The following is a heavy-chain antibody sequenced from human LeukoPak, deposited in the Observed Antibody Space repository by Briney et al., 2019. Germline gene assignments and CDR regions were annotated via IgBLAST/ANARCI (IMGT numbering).Heavy chain of an antibody. CDR2: ISSGSTYI. V-gene: IGHV3-21*01. CDR3: ARDKDQYSGYDSGLFDY. Sequence: PGGSLRLSCTASTFTFSSYSMNWVRQAPGKGLEWVSSISSGSTYIYYADLVKGRFTISRDNAKNSLYLQMNGLRAEDTALYYCARDKDQYSGYDSGLFDYWGQGTLVTVSS. J-gene: IGHJ4*02. D-gene: IGHD5-12*01. CDR1: TFTFSSYS.